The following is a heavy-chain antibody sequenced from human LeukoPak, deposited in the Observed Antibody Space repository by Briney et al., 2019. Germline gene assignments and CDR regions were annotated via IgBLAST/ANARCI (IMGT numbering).Heavy chain of an antibody. CDR3: ASTSGSYYSHFDF. CDR2: IYYSGST. CDR1: GGSISSSRYY. J-gene: IGHJ4*02. Sequence: SETLSLTCTVSGGSISSSRYYWAWIRQPPVKGLEWIGSIYYSGSTYSNPSLKSRVTISVDTSKNQFSLKLSSVTAADTAVYYCASTSGSYYSHFDFWGQGTLVTVSS. V-gene: IGHV4-39*07. D-gene: IGHD1-26*01.